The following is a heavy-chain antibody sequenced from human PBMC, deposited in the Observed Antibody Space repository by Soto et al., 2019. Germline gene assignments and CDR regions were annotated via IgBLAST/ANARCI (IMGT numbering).Heavy chain of an antibody. J-gene: IGHJ4*02. V-gene: IGHV3-7*01. CDR1: GFMFSTYW. Sequence: PGGSLRLSCRASGFMFSTYWVSWVRQAPGKGLEYVAAIKPDGSETDYVESVKGRFTISRDNAKDSLFLQMNGLRVEDTAVYYCAREAYWGQGTLVTVSS. CDR3: AREAY. CDR2: IKPDGSET.